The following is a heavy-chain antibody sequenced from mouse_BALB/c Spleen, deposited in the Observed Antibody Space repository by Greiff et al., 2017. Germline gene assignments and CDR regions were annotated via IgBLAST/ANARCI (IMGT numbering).Heavy chain of an antibody. D-gene: IGHD1-1*01. J-gene: IGHJ4*01. CDR1: GFSLTSYG. Sequence: QVQLKESGPGLVQPSQSLSITCTVSGFSLTSYGVHWVRQSPGKGLEWLGVIWSGGSTDYNAAFISRLSISKDNSKSQVFFKMNSLQANDTAIYYCARKGITTVVDAMDYWGQGTSVTVSS. V-gene: IGHV2-2*02. CDR2: IWSGGST. CDR3: ARKGITTVVDAMDY.